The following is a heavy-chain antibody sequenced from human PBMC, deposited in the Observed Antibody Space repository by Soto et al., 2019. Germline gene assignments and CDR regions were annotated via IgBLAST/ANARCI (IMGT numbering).Heavy chain of an antibody. J-gene: IGHJ6*02. CDR2: IWYDGSNK. Sequence: QVQLVESGGGVVQPGRSLSLSCAASGFTFSSYGMHWVRQAPGKGLEWVAVIWYDGSNKYYADSVKGRFTISRDNSKNTLYLQMNSLRGEDTAVYCCARVFGVNGMDVLGQGTTVTVSS. CDR1: GFTFSSYG. CDR3: ARVFGVNGMDV. V-gene: IGHV3-33*01. D-gene: IGHD3-3*01.